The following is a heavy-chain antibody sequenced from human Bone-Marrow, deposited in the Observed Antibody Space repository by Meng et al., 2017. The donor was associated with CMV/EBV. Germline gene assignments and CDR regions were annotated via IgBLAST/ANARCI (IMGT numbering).Heavy chain of an antibody. CDR1: GYSISSGYY. CDR2: IYHSGST. V-gene: IGHV4-38-2*02. CDR3: ARDFRILRGQFDN. Sequence: SETLSLTCTVSGYSISSGYYWGWIRQPPGKGLEWIGSIYHSGSTYYNPSLKSRVTISVDTSKNQFSLKLSSVTAADTAMYYCARDFRILRGQFDNWGQGTLVTVSS. D-gene: IGHD1-26*01. J-gene: IGHJ4*02.